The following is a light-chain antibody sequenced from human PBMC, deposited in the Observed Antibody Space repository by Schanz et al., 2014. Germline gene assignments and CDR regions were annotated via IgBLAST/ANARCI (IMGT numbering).Light chain of an antibody. CDR1: QSISSS. CDR3: QQYDASRT. J-gene: IGKJ1*01. V-gene: IGKV3-20*01. CDR2: DAS. Sequence: PGERATLSCRASQSISSSLAWYQQKPGQAPKLLIYDASNRATGIPDRFSGSGSGTDFTLTISRLEPEDFAVYYCQQYDASRTFGQGTKVEIK.